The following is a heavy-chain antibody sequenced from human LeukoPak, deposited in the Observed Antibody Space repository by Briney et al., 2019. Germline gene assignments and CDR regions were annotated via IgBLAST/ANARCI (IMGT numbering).Heavy chain of an antibody. J-gene: IGHJ4*02. CDR1: GYTFTGYY. Sequence: ASVKVSCKASGYTFTGYYMHWVRQAPGQGLEWMGWINPNSGGTNYAQKFQGRVTMTRDTFIRTAYMELSRLRSDDTAVYYCARGPPRRAAHGTVFDYWGQGTLVTVSS. CDR2: INPNSGGT. CDR3: ARGPPRRAAHGTVFDY. D-gene: IGHD6-13*01. V-gene: IGHV1-2*02.